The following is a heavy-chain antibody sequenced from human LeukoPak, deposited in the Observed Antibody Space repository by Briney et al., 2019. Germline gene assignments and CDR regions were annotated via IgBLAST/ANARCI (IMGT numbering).Heavy chain of an antibody. D-gene: IGHD3-16*01. CDR1: GXTFSRFW. V-gene: IGHV3-7*05. CDR3: ARDVEGGTFDI. J-gene: IGHJ3*02. Sequence: GGSLRLSCAASGXTFSRFWMNWVRQAPGRGLEWVANIDQSGGRNNYVDSVKGRFTISRDNAKNSLFLEMSSLRADDTAVYFCARDVEGGTFDIWGQGTTVTVSS. CDR2: IDQSGGRN.